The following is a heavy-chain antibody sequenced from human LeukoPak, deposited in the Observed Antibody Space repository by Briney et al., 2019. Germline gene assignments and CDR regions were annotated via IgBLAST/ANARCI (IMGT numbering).Heavy chain of an antibody. CDR3: ARLGSHYYYMDV. V-gene: IGHV1-18*01. CDR1: GYTFTSYG. D-gene: IGHD3-16*01. J-gene: IGHJ6*03. CDR2: ISAYNGNT. Sequence: ASVKVSCKASGYTFTSYGISWVRQAPGQGLEWMGWISAYNGNTSYAQKLQGRVAMTTDTSTSTAYMELRSLRFDDTAVYYCARLGSHYYYMDVWGKGTTVTISS.